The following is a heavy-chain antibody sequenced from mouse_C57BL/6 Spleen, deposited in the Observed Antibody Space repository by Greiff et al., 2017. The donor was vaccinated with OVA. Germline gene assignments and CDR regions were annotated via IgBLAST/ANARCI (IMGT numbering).Heavy chain of an antibody. CDR2: IDPSDSYT. CDR1: GSTFTSYW. Sequence: QVQLQQPGAELVKPGASVKLSCKASGSTFTSYWMQWVKQRPGQGLEWIGEIDPSDSYTNYNQKFKGKATLTVDTSSSTAYMQLSSLTSEDSAVYYCARYGNYGFAYWGQGTLVTVSA. CDR3: ARYGNYGFAY. J-gene: IGHJ3*01. D-gene: IGHD2-1*01. V-gene: IGHV1-50*01.